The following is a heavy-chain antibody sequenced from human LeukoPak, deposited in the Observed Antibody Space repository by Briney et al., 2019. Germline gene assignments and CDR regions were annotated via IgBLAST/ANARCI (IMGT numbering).Heavy chain of an antibody. Sequence: GGSLRLSCAASGFTFSSHAMHWVRQAPGKGLEWVAVISYDGSNKNYADSVKGRFTISRDSSKNTLYLQMNSLRAEDTAVYYCARVSAAAAPYYYYYGMDVWGQGTTVTVSS. J-gene: IGHJ6*02. V-gene: IGHV3-30-3*01. CDR1: GFTFSSHA. D-gene: IGHD6-13*01. CDR2: ISYDGSNK. CDR3: ARVSAAAAPYYYYYGMDV.